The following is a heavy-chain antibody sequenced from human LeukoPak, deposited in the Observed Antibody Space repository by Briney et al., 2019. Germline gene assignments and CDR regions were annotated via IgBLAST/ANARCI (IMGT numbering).Heavy chain of an antibody. CDR2: ITSSSSTI. CDR1: GFTFSTYN. D-gene: IGHD4-11*01. V-gene: IGHV3-48*01. Sequence: GGSLRLSCAASGFTFSTYNMNWVRQAPGKGLEWVSYITSSSSTIYCADSVKGRFTISRDNAKNSLYLQMNSLRAEDTAVYYCARDLQVTTGYYFDYWGQGTLVTVSS. J-gene: IGHJ4*02. CDR3: ARDLQVTTGYYFDY.